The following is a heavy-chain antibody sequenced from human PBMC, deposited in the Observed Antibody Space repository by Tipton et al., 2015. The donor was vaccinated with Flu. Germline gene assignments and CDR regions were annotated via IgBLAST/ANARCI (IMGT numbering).Heavy chain of an antibody. CDR3: ARGSDSGTEMIFDF. Sequence: LRLSCTVSGDSMNSFYWSWIRQPAGKGLEWIGRMYASGSTKYNPSLKSRVTMSVDTSKNQLSLKLTSVTAADTAVYYCARGSDSGTEMIFDFWGQGTLVTVSS. V-gene: IGHV4-4*07. J-gene: IGHJ4*02. CDR2: MYASGST. D-gene: IGHD3-10*01. CDR1: GDSMNSFY.